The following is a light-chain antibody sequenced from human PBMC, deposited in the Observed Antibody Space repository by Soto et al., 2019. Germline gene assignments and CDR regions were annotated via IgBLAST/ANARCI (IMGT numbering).Light chain of an antibody. Sequence: EIVLTQSPGTLSLSPGDRATLACRASQTVSSSYLAWYQQKPGQPPRLLIYGASSRATGISDKFSGGGSGTDFTLTISRLEPEDFALYYCQQFAGSPRTFGQGTKLEIK. J-gene: IGKJ1*01. CDR1: QTVSSSY. CDR2: GAS. V-gene: IGKV3-20*01. CDR3: QQFAGSPRT.